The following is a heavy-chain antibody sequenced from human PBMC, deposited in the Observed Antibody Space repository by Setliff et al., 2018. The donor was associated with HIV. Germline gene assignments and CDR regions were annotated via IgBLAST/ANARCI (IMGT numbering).Heavy chain of an antibody. CDR3: ARGIGTRYNYYMDV. Sequence: SETLSLTCTVSGDSIISGDYYWSWIRQSPEKGLEWIGEINHSGSTTYNPSLKSRVTISIDTSKNQFSLKLSSVTAADTAVYYCARGIGTRYNYYMDVWGIGTTVTVSS. V-gene: IGHV4-39*07. J-gene: IGHJ6*03. CDR2: INHSGST. CDR1: GDSIISGDYY. D-gene: IGHD1-20*01.